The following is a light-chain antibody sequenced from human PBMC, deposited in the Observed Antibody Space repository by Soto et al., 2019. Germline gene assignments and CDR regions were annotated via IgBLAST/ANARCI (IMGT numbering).Light chain of an antibody. Sequence: QSVLTQPPSASGTPGQRVTISCSGSSSNIGSNTISWYQQLPGTAPKLLIYSNNQRPSGVPDRFSGSKSGTSASLAISGHASEDERQKYCAAGEVRRNGLGVFVTGTKVTVL. CDR2: SNN. CDR1: SSNIGSNT. V-gene: IGLV1-44*01. J-gene: IGLJ1*01. CDR3: AAGEVRRNGLGV.